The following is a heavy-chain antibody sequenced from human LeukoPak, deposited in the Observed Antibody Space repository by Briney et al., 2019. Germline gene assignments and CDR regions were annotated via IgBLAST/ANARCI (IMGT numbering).Heavy chain of an antibody. V-gene: IGHV1-18*01. CDR1: GSAFTMYG. Sequence: ASVNLSRTATGSAFTMYGINWNRHAPGHGHGWTGWSSTYTGNTNYEQQLQGRVTTTPDKSTSKAYTELRSLRADATPADYCSTGLSYVLKAFDSWGQGRMVTVSS. CDR3: STGLSYVLKAFDS. CDR2: SSTYTGNT. J-gene: IGHJ3*02. D-gene: IGHD5-18*01.